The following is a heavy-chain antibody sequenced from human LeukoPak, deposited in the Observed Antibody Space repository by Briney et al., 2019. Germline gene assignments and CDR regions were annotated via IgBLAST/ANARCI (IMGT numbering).Heavy chain of an antibody. V-gene: IGHV1-24*01. Sequence: ASVKVSRKVSGYTLTELSMHWVRQAPGKGLEWMGGFDPEDGETIYAQKFQGRVTMTEDTATDTAYMELSSLRSEDTAVYYCARDTVGATFPGAFDIWGQGTMVTVSS. CDR1: GYTLTELS. J-gene: IGHJ3*02. CDR2: FDPEDGET. D-gene: IGHD1-26*01. CDR3: ARDTVGATFPGAFDI.